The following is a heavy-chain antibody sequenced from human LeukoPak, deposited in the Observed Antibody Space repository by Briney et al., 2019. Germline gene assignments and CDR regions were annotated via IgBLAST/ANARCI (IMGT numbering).Heavy chain of an antibody. CDR3: ARAHYYDSSGYSNFDY. V-gene: IGHV3-30-3*01. CDR1: GFTFSSYA. Sequence: GRSLRLSCAASGFTFSSYAMHWVRQAPGKGLEWVAVISYDGSNKYYGDSVKGRFTISRDNSKNTLYLQMNSLRAEDTAVYYCARAHYYDSSGYSNFDYWGQGTLVTVSS. CDR2: ISYDGSNK. J-gene: IGHJ4*02. D-gene: IGHD3-22*01.